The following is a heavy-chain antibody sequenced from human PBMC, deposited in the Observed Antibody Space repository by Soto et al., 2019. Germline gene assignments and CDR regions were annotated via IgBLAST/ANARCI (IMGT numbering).Heavy chain of an antibody. V-gene: IGHV4-4*07. D-gene: IGHD3-22*01. CDR3: ARDTFYYDSSGNWFDP. Sequence: SETLSLTCTVSGGSTSSYYWSWIRQPAGKGLEWIGRIYTSGSTNYNPSLKSRVTMSVDTSKNQFSLKLSSVTAADTAVYYCARDTFYYDSSGNWFDPWGQGTLVTVSS. CDR1: GGSTSSYY. J-gene: IGHJ5*02. CDR2: IYTSGST.